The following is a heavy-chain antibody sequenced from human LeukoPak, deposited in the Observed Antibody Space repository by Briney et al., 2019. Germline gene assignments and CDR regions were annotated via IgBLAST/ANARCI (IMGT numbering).Heavy chain of an antibody. Sequence: GGSLRLSCAASGFTFSSYSMNWVRQAPGKGLEWVSSISSSSSYTYYADSVKGRFTISRDNSKNTLFLQMNSLRAEDTAVYYCAGGLPVVAKVDYWGQGTLDTVSS. CDR1: GFTFSSYS. D-gene: IGHD3-22*01. V-gene: IGHV3-21*04. CDR3: AGGLPVVAKVDY. J-gene: IGHJ4*02. CDR2: ISSSSSYT.